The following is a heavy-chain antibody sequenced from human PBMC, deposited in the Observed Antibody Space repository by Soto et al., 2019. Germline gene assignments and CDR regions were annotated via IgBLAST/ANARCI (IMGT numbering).Heavy chain of an antibody. CDR3: ARESRSRYCSGGSCPAEYFQH. CDR2: IIPILGIA. Sequence: QVQLVQSGAEVKKPGSSVKVSCKASGGTFSSYTISWVRQAPGQGLEWMGRIIPILGIANYAQKFQVRVTITADKSTTTAYMELSSLSSEDTAVYYCARESRSRYCSGGSCPAEYFQHWGQGTLVTVSS. D-gene: IGHD2-15*01. J-gene: IGHJ1*01. CDR1: GGTFSSYT. V-gene: IGHV1-69*08.